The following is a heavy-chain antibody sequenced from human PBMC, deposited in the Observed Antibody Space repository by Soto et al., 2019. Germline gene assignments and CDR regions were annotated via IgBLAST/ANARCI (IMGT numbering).Heavy chain of an antibody. D-gene: IGHD6-19*01. CDR3: ARDCGSSGCRDAFDI. J-gene: IGHJ3*02. Sequence: GGSLRLSCAASGFTFSSYGMHWVRQAPGKGLEWVAGISYDGSNKYYADSVKGRFIISRDNSKNTLYLQMNSLRAEDTAVYYCARDCGSSGCRDAFDIWGQGTMVTVSS. CDR2: ISYDGSNK. V-gene: IGHV3-30*19. CDR1: GFTFSSYG.